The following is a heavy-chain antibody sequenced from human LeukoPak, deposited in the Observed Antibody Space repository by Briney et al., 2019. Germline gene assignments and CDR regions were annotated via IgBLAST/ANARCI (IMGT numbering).Heavy chain of an antibody. D-gene: IGHD1-26*01. V-gene: IGHV3-30*18. CDR2: ISSDRSNN. J-gene: IGHJ4*02. CDR3: AKDRGTYYFDY. CDR1: GFTFSSYG. Sequence: GRSLRLSCAASGFTFSSYGMHWVRHAPGKGLEWVALISSDRSNNSYADSLKGRFTIYRDNSKNTLHLQMNSLIAEDTAVYYCAKDRGTYYFDYWGQGTLVTVSS.